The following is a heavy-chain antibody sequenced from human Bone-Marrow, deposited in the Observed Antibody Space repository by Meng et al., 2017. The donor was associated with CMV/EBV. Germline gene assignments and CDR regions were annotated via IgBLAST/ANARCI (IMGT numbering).Heavy chain of an antibody. CDR2: IRYDGSKE. CDR3: ARDRKTTDYFDY. D-gene: IGHD1-14*01. Sequence: GESLKISCAASGFTFSNYGMHWVRQAPGKGLEWVAFIRYDGSKEDYGDSVQGRLTISRDNSKNTLYLQMNSLSAEDTAVYYCARDRKTTDYFDYWGRGTLVTVSS. V-gene: IGHV3-30*02. CDR1: GFTFSNYG. J-gene: IGHJ4*02.